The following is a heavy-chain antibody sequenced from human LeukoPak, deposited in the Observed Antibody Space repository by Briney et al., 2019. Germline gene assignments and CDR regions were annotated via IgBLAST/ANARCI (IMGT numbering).Heavy chain of an antibody. CDR1: GFTFSSYG. CDR2: MSYDGRYK. CDR3: AKDGYSSSWYLKETAYYDF. V-gene: IGHV3-30*18. J-gene: IGHJ4*02. D-gene: IGHD6-13*01. Sequence: PGGSLRLSCAASGFTFSSYGIHWVRQAPGKGLEWVALMSYDGRYKYYADSVKGRFTNSRDNSKDTVFLQMNSLRPEDTAMYYCAKDGYSSSWYLKETAYYDFWGQGTLVTVSS.